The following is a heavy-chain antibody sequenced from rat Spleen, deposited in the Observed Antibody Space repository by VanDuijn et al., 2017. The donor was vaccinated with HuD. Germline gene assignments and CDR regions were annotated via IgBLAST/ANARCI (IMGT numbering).Heavy chain of an antibody. CDR1: GLSFSNYD. J-gene: IGHJ2*01. CDR2: ISYDGTAT. Sequence: EVQLVESGGGLVQPGRSMKLSCAASGLSFSNYDMAWVRQAPTKGLEWVASISYDGTATYYRDSVKGRFTLSRDNAKSTLYLQMGRLRSEDTATYYCTTDTFYDGTYYPGGFDYWGQGVMVTVSS. D-gene: IGHD1-12*02. V-gene: IGHV5-20*01. CDR3: TTDTFYDGTYYPGGFDY.